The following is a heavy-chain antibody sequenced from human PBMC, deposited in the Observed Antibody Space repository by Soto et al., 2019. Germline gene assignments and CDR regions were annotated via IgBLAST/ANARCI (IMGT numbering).Heavy chain of an antibody. CDR2: IIPIFGTA. Sequence: AVKVSCKACGGTFSRYAISWVRQAPGQGLEWMGGIIPIFGTANYAQKFQGRVTITADESTSTAYMELSSLRSEDTAVYYCARAHDYYDSSGYTLDYWGQGTLVTVLL. J-gene: IGHJ4*02. CDR1: GGTFSRYA. CDR3: ARAHDYYDSSGYTLDY. D-gene: IGHD3-22*01. V-gene: IGHV1-69*13.